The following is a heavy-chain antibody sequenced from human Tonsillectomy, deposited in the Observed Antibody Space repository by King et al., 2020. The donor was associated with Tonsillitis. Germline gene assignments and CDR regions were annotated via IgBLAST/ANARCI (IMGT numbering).Heavy chain of an antibody. D-gene: IGHD3-22*01. CDR3: ARELYDSGGHYIGKGVPVDGMDV. V-gene: IGHV3-33*05. CDR1: GFTFNNYG. J-gene: IGHJ6*02. CDR2: ISYDGSNK. Sequence: VQLVESGGGVVQPGRSLRLSCAASGFTFNNYGMQWVRQAPGKGLEWVALISYDGSNKYYGDSVKGRFTISRDNSKNTLNLQMNSLRAEDTAVYYCARELYDSGGHYIGKGVPVDGMDVWGQGTTVTVSS.